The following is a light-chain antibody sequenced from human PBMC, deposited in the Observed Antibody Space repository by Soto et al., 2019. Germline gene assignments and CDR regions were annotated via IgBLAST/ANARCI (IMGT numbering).Light chain of an antibody. CDR1: QSVSSSN. Sequence: EIVLTQSPGTLSLSPGERATVSCRASQSVSSSNLAWYQHKPGQAPRLLIYDASSRATGIPDRFSGIGSGTDFTLTIGGLEPEDFAVYYCHQYGTSPGTFGKGTKVDIK. CDR3: HQYGTSPGT. J-gene: IGKJ1*01. CDR2: DAS. V-gene: IGKV3-20*01.